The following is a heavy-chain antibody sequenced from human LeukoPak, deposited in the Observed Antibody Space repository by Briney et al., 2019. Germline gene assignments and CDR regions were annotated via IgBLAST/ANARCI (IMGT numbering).Heavy chain of an antibody. CDR1: GFTFSSYA. CDR3: GKDRSIAAGGTVSEIDN. V-gene: IGHV3-30*04. J-gene: IGHJ4*02. D-gene: IGHD6-13*01. CDR2: ISHDESYK. Sequence: PGGSLRLSCSASGFTFSSYAMHWARQAPGKGLEWVAVISHDESYKYYAESVKGRFTISRDNSKNTVFLQMNSLRAEDTAVYYCGKDRSIAAGGTVSEIDNWGQGTLVTVSS.